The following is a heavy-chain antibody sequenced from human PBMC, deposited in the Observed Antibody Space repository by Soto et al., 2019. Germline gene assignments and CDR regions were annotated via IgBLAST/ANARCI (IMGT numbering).Heavy chain of an antibody. Sequence: SETLSLTCTVSGGSISSSSYYWGWIRQPPGKGLEWIGSIYYSGSTFYKPSLKSRVTISVDTSKNQFSLKLSSVTAADTAVYYCARHSSGSWVYYYYMDVWGKGTTVTVSS. CDR2: IYYSGST. CDR1: GGSISSSSYY. CDR3: ARHSSGSWVYYYYMDV. J-gene: IGHJ6*03. D-gene: IGHD3-10*01. V-gene: IGHV4-39*01.